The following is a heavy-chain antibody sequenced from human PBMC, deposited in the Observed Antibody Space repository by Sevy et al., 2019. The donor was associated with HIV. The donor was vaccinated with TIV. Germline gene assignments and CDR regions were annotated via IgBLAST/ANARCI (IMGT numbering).Heavy chain of an antibody. D-gene: IGHD2-2*01. J-gene: IGHJ4*02. V-gene: IGHV3-21*01. CDR2: ISSNSNYI. CDR3: GRTAQLLRGFDY. CDR1: GFTFSSYS. Sequence: GGSLRLSCAASGFTFSSYSMNWVRQAPGKGLEWVSSISSNSNYIYYGDSVKGRFTISRDNAKNSLHLQMNSLRAEDTAVYYCGRTAQLLRGFDYWGQGTLVTVSS.